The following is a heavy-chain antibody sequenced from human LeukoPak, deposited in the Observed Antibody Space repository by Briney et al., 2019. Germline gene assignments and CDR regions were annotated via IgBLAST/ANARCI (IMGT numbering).Heavy chain of an antibody. CDR1: GFTFSSYW. CDR3: AKVSNLLSDY. D-gene: IGHD5/OR15-5a*01. J-gene: IGHJ4*02. V-gene: IGHV3-74*01. Sequence: PGGSLRLSCAASGFTFSSYWMHWVRQAPGKALVWVSRINSDGSSTSYADSVKGRFTISRDNAKNTLYLQMNSLRAEDTAVYYCAKVSNLLSDYWGQGTLVTVSS. CDR2: INSDGSST.